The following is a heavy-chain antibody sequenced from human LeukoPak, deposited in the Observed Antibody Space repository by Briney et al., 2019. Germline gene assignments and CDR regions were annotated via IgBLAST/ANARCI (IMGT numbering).Heavy chain of an antibody. CDR3: ARGHCSSTSCYQGYYYYYYMDV. J-gene: IGHJ6*03. Sequence: GGSLRLSCAASGFTFSSYWMHWVRQAPGKGLVWVSRINTDGSSTSYADSVKGRFTISRDNAKNTLYLQMNSLRAEDTAVYYCARGHCSSTSCYQGYYYYYYMDVWGKGTTVTVSS. CDR2: INTDGSST. CDR1: GFTFSSYW. V-gene: IGHV3-74*01. D-gene: IGHD2-2*01.